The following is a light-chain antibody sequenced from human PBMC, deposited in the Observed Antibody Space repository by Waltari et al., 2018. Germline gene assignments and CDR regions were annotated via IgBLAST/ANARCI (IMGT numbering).Light chain of an antibody. J-gene: IGLJ2*01. CDR1: ALPKQY. V-gene: IGLV3-25*03. CDR3: QSADSSGTYVI. Sequence: SSELTQPPSMSVSPGQTARIPCPGDALPKQYAYWYQQKPGQAPILLIYKENQRPSGIPERFSGSSAGTTVSLTISGVQAEDEADYNCQSADSSGTYVIFGGGTKLTVL. CDR2: KEN.